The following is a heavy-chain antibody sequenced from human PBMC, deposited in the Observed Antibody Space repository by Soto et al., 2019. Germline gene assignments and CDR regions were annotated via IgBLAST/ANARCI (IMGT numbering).Heavy chain of an antibody. V-gene: IGHV3-23*01. CDR2: ISGRGDNT. Sequence: EVQLLESGGGLVQPGESLRLSCAASGFTFGSYAMSWVRQAPGKGLEWVADISGRGDNTYYTDSVKGRFTISRDNSRNTLHLQMNSLRSEDTAVYFCAKDLGKGGVSVFGNCGRGMQVTVSS. J-gene: IGHJ4*01. D-gene: IGHD2-8*01. CDR1: GFTFGSYA. CDR3: AKDLGKGGVSVFGN.